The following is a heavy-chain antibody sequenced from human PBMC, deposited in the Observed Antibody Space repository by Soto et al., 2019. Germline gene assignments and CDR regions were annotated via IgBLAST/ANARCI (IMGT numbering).Heavy chain of an antibody. CDR2: IVVGSGNT. J-gene: IGHJ3*02. V-gene: IGHV1-58*01. D-gene: IGHD3-16*01. Sequence: QMQLVQSGPEVKKPGTSVKVSCKASGFTFTSSAVQWVRQARGQRLEWIGWIVVGSGNTNYAQKSPKRVTITGDMSTRTAYMALSSRRPEDTAVYYCAAGRVKWSKWAFDIWGQGTMVTV. CDR1: GFTFTSSA. CDR3: AAGRVKWSKWAFDI.